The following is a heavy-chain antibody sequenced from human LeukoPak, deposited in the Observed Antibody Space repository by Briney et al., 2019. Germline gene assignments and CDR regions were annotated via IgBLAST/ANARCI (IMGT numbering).Heavy chain of an antibody. J-gene: IGHJ5*02. CDR3: ARDPNEYSYGYNWFDP. V-gene: IGHV1-69*13. D-gene: IGHD5-18*01. Sequence: RASVKVSCTASAGGFSSYAISWVRQAPGQGLEWMGGIIPIFGTANYVQKFQGRVTITADESTSTAYMELSSLRSEDTAVYYCARDPNEYSYGYNWFDPWGQGTLVTVSS. CDR2: IIPIFGTA. CDR1: AGGFSSYA.